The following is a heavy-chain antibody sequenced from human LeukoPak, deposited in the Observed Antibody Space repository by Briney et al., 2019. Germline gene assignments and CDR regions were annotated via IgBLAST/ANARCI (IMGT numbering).Heavy chain of an antibody. CDR2: INSDGSST. V-gene: IGHV3-74*01. D-gene: IGHD3-9*01. J-gene: IGHJ5*02. CDR3: ARDPYYDILTGYYDGGWFDP. CDR1: GFTFSSYW. Sequence: GGSLRLSCAASGFTFSSYWMRWVRQAPGKGLVWVARINSDGSSTSYADSVKGRFTISRDNAKNTLYLQMNSLRAEDTAVYYCARDPYYDILTGYYDGGWFDPWGQGTLVTVSS.